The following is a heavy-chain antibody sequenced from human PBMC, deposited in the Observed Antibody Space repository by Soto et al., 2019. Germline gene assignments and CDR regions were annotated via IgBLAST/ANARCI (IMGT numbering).Heavy chain of an antibody. Sequence: QAHLVESGGGVVQPGRSLRLSCAASGFTFSTYGMHWVRQAPGKGLEWVAIIWYDGSNKYYADSVKGRFTISRDDSKNTLYLQMNSLRVEDTAVYFCERDASAYDGGWYPRGFDPWGQGTLVTVSS. CDR2: IWYDGSNK. CDR1: GFTFSTYG. V-gene: IGHV3-33*01. J-gene: IGHJ5*02. CDR3: ERDASAYDGGWYPRGFDP. D-gene: IGHD6-19*01.